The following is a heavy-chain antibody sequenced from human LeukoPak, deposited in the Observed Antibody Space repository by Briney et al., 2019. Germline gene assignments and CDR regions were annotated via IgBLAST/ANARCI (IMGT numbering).Heavy chain of an antibody. CDR1: GFTFSSYS. D-gene: IGHD3-3*01. J-gene: IGHJ6*02. CDR2: ISSSSSYI. CDR3: ARDRIGVYDFWSGYDKYGMDV. Sequence: GGSQRLSCAASGFTFSSYSMNWVRHAPGEGREWVSSISSSSSYIYYAESVKGRCTISRDNAKNSLYLKMNSIRAEDTALYYCARDRIGVYDFWSGYDKYGMDVWGQGTTVTVSS. V-gene: IGHV3-21*01.